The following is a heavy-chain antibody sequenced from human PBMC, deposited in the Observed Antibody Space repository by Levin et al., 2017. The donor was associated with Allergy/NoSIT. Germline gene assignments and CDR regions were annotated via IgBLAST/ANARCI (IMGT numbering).Heavy chain of an antibody. D-gene: IGHD6-19*01. CDR1: GFTFSDYY. Sequence: GGSLRLSCAASGFTFSDYYMSWIRQAPGKGLEWVSYISVSSTYTNYADSVKGRFIISRDNAKNSLYLQMNSLRAEDTAVYYCAAGEHISSGSEGDAFDIWGQGTMVTVSS. CDR2: ISVSSTYT. J-gene: IGHJ3*02. CDR3: AAGEHISSGSEGDAFDI. V-gene: IGHV3-11*03.